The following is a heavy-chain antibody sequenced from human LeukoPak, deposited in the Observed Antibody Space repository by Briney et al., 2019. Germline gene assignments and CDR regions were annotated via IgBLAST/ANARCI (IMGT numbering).Heavy chain of an antibody. CDR2: INHSGST. CDR3: AREPDYTSSWGAFDI. CDR1: GGSFSGYY. Sequence: SETLSLTCAVYGGSFSGYYWSWIRQPPGKGLEWIGEINHSGSTNYNPSLKSRVTISVDTSKNQFSLKLSSVTAADTAVYYCAREPDYTSSWGAFDIWGQGTMVTVSS. D-gene: IGHD6-13*01. J-gene: IGHJ3*02. V-gene: IGHV4-34*01.